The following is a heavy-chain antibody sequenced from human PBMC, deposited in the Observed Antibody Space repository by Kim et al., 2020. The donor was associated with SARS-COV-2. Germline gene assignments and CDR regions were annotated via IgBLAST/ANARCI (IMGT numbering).Heavy chain of an antibody. V-gene: IGHV3-30-3*01. CDR3: ARDFGLYSSNLMGDY. D-gene: IGHD6-13*01. CDR2: ISYDGSNK. Sequence: GGSLRLSCAASGFTFSSYAMHWVRQAPGKGLEWVAVISYDGSNKYYADSVKGRFTISRDNSKNTLYLQMNSLRAEDTAVYYCARDFGLYSSNLMGDYWGQGTLVTVSS. J-gene: IGHJ4*02. CDR1: GFTFSSYA.